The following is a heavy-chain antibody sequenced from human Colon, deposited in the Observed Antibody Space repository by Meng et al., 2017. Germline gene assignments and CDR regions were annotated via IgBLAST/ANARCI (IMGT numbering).Heavy chain of an antibody. D-gene: IGHD1-26*01. CDR1: GGSISSNYW. CDR2: IHHGGTT. CDR3: ARDHMGSLDY. J-gene: IGHJ4*02. V-gene: IGHV4-4*02. Sequence: QLQLQESGPGLVKPSGTLSLTCAVSGGSISSNYWWSWVRQSPKKGLEWIGEIHHGGTTNYNPSLKSRVTISVDTSKNQFSLRLTSVTAADTAVYYCARDHMGSLDYWGQGILVTVSS.